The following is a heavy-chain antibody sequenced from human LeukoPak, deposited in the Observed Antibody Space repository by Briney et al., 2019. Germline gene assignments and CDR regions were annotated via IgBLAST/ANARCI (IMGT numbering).Heavy chain of an antibody. Sequence: GGSLRLSCAASGFTFSTYAMSWVRQAPGKGLEWVSVISGSGGSTYYADSVKGRFTISRDNSKNTLYLQMNSLRAEDTAVYYCAKVIHSSGYYFDSPLAYWGQGTLVTVSS. CDR1: GFTFSTYA. D-gene: IGHD3-22*01. CDR3: AKVIHSSGYYFDSPLAY. J-gene: IGHJ4*02. CDR2: ISGSGGST. V-gene: IGHV3-23*01.